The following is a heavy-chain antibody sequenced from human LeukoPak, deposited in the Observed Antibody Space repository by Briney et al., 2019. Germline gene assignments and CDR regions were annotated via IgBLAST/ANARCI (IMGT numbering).Heavy chain of an antibody. CDR2: ISYDGSNK. Sequence: GGSLRLSCAASGFTFSSYAMHWVRQAPGKGLGWVAVISYDGSNKYYADSVKGRFTISRDNSKNTLYLQMNNLRAEDTAVYYCARGIVVVVTATSNWFDPWGQGTLVTVSS. CDR3: ARGIVVVVTATSNWFDP. J-gene: IGHJ5*02. D-gene: IGHD2-15*01. CDR1: GFTFSSYA. V-gene: IGHV3-30*04.